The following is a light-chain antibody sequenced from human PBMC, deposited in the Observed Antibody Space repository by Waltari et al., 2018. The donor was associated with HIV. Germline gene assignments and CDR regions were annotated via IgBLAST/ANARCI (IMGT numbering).Light chain of an antibody. CDR2: DKN. CDR3: HSRDSSGYSYV. V-gene: IGLV3-19*01. Sequence: SSELTQDPDVSVALGQTLKITCQGDSLRTYYSNWYQQKPGQSPFLVLHDKNSRPSGFPARFSGSTSGSTASLTITGAQAEDEAVYYCHSRDSSGYSYVFGNGTQVTVL. CDR1: SLRTYY. J-gene: IGLJ1*01.